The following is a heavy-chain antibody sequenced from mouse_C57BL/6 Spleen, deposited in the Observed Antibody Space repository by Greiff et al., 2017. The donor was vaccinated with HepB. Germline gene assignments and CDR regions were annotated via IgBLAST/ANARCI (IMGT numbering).Heavy chain of an antibody. Sequence: QVQLQQSGAELAKPGASVKLSCKASGYTFTSYWMHWVKQRPGQGLEWIGYINPSSGYTKYNQKFRDKAILTADKSSSTAYMQLSSLTYEDSAVYYCARSGGKDYWGQGTTLTVSS. D-gene: IGHD3-1*01. CDR3: ARSGGKDY. CDR2: INPSSGYT. V-gene: IGHV1-7*01. CDR1: GYTFTSYW. J-gene: IGHJ2*01.